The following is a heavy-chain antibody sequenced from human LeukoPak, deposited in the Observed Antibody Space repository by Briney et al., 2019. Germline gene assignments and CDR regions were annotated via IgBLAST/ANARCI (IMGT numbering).Heavy chain of an antibody. J-gene: IGHJ4*02. CDR1: GFTVSSNY. CDR3: ARDWITDYFDY. V-gene: IGHV3-53*01. Sequence: GGSLRLSCAASGFTVSSNYMSWVRQAPGKGLEWVSVIYSGGSTYYADSVKGRFTISRDNSKNTLYLQMNSLRAEDTAVYYCARDWITDYFDYWGQGTLVTVSS. CDR2: IYSGGST. D-gene: IGHD2-2*03.